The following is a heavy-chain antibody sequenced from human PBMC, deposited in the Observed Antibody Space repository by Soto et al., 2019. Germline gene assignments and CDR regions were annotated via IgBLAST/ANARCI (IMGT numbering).Heavy chain of an antibody. Sequence: EVQLVESGGGLVKPGGSLRLSCAASGFTFSSYSMNWVRQAPGKGLEWVSSISSSSSYIYYADSVKGRFTISRDNAKNSLYLQMNSLRAGDTAVYYCARGWEYYDFWSGYRNYFDYWGQGTLVTVSS. CDR2: ISSSSSYI. CDR3: ARGWEYYDFWSGYRNYFDY. D-gene: IGHD3-3*01. J-gene: IGHJ4*02. V-gene: IGHV3-21*01. CDR1: GFTFSSYS.